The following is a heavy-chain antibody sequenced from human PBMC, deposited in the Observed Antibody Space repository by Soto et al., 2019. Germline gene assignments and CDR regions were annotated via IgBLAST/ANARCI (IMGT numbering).Heavy chain of an antibody. CDR1: GYRFTDYW. V-gene: IGHV5-51*01. Sequence: GESLKISCKGSGYRFTDYWIGWVRKMPGKGLEWMGIIYPGDSNTGYSPSFQGQVTISADKSISTAYLHWNSLKASDTAMYYCAGSWNDPYYHYGMDVWGQGTTVTVSS. J-gene: IGHJ6*02. CDR2: IYPGDSNT. D-gene: IGHD1-1*01. CDR3: AGSWNDPYYHYGMDV.